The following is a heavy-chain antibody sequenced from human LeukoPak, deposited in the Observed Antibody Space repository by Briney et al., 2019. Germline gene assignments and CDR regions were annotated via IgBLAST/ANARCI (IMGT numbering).Heavy chain of an antibody. CDR1: GFTFSSYA. CDR3: ASKSGYSSG. J-gene: IGHJ6*02. V-gene: IGHV3-23*01. Sequence: QTGGCLRLSCAASGFTFSSYAMNWVRQAPGKGLEWVSIISGSAGSTYYADSVKGRFTISRDNSKNTLFLQMNSLRAEDTAVYYCASKSGYSSGWGQGTTVTVSS. CDR2: ISGSAGST. D-gene: IGHD6-19*01.